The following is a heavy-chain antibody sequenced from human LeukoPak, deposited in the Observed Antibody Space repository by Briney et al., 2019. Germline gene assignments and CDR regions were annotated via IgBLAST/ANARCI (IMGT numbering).Heavy chain of an antibody. CDR2: IYSGGST. CDR3: ARVLNCSGGSCGDAFDI. Sequence: GGSLRLSCAASGFTVSSNYMSWVRQAPGKGLEWVSVIYSGGSTYYADSVKGRFTISRDNSKNTLYLQMNSLRAEDTAVCYCARVLNCSGGSCGDAFDIWGQGTMVTVSS. J-gene: IGHJ3*02. CDR1: GFTVSSNY. D-gene: IGHD2-15*01. V-gene: IGHV3-53*01.